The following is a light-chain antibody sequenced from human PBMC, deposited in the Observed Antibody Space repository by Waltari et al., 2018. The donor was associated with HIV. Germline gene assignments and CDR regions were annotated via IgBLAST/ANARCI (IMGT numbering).Light chain of an antibody. V-gene: IGLV6-57*03. J-gene: IGLJ3*02. Sequence: NFMLTQPHSVSESPGKTVTVSCTRSSGSIASNYVQWSQQRPGSAPTTVIYGDNQSPSGVPDRFSGSIDSSSNSASLTISGLKTEDEADYYCQSYDSSNHAVFGGGTKLTVL. CDR2: GDN. CDR3: QSYDSSNHAV. CDR1: SGSIASNY.